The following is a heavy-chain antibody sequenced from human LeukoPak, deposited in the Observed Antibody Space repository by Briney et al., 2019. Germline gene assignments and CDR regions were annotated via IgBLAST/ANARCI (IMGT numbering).Heavy chain of an antibody. CDR1: GFTFSSYG. CDR2: IWYDGSNK. V-gene: IGHV3-33*08. CDR3: ARDGLAAAHDAFDI. J-gene: IGHJ3*02. D-gene: IGHD6-13*01. Sequence: GGSLRLSCAASGFTFSSYGMHWVRQALGKGLEWVAVIWYDGSNKYYADSVKGRFTISRDNSKNTLYLQMNSLRAEDTAVYYCARDGLAAAHDAFDIWGQGTMVTVSS.